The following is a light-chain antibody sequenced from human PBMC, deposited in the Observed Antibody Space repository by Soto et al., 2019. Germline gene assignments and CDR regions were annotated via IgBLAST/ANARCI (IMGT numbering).Light chain of an antibody. V-gene: IGKV1-5*01. J-gene: IGKJ1*01. CDR3: QQYNSYSPT. Sequence: ILRGKCPSTRGASVGKRVTITCRASQSISSWLAWYQQKPGKAPKLLIYDASSLESGVPSRFSGSGSGTEFTLTISSLQPDDFAPYYCQQYNSYSPTFGQGTKVDIK. CDR1: QSISSW. CDR2: DAS.